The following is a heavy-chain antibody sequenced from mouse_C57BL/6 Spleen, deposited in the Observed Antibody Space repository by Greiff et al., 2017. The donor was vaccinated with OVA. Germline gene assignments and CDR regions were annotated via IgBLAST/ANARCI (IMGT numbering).Heavy chain of an antibody. CDR3: ARGLRPLAY. V-gene: IGHV1-64*01. J-gene: IGHJ3*01. CDR1: VYTFTSYW. D-gene: IGHD3-2*02. Sequence: VQLQQPGAELVKPGASVKLSCKASVYTFTSYWMHWVKQRPGQGLEWIGMIHPNSGSTNYNEKFKSKATLTVDKSSSTAYMQLSSLTSEDSAVYYCARGLRPLAYWGQGTLVTVSA. CDR2: IHPNSGST.